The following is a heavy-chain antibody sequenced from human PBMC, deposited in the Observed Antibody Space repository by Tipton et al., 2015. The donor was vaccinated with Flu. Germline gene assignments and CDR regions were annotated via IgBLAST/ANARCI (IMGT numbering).Heavy chain of an antibody. J-gene: IGHJ6*02. V-gene: IGHV3-30*02. CDR3: AKDQSLFGDYIDGMDV. Sequence: LSLTCAASGFIFSSYGMHWVRQAPGKGLEWVAIIRYDGSNKYYADSVKGRFTIFRDNSKSTLFLQINSLRTEDTGVYYCAKDQSLFGDYIDGMDVWGQGTTVTVS. CDR1: GFIFSSYG. CDR2: IRYDGSNK. D-gene: IGHD4-17*01.